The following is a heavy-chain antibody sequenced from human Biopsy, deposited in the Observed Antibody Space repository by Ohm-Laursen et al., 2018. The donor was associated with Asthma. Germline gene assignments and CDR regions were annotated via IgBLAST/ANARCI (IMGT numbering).Heavy chain of an antibody. CDR1: GGTFNTYV. V-gene: IGHV1-69*13. J-gene: IGHJ4*02. D-gene: IGHD2-2*01. Sequence: ASVKVSCKPLGGTFNTYVIGWVRQAPGQGIEWMGGINSVFGTTTYPQKFQDRVTINADDSTSTVYMELSSLRSEDTAVYYCARKAGSCISRTCYSLDFWGQGTLVTVSS. CDR2: INSVFGTT. CDR3: ARKAGSCISRTCYSLDF.